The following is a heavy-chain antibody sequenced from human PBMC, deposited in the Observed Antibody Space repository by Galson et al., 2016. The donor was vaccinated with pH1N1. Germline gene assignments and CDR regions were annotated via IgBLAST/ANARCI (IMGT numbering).Heavy chain of an antibody. Sequence: LSLTCTVSGGAISTGSYYWGWVRQPAGKGLEWIGRFSTSGGTNYNSSLRSRVTISFDTSKNQLSLTLTSVTAADTAVYYCAAQTVGATTVFDLWGPGTKVIVSS. CDR2: FSTSGGT. D-gene: IGHD1-26*01. V-gene: IGHV4-61*02. CDR1: GGAISTGSYY. J-gene: IGHJ2*01. CDR3: AAQTVGATTVFDL.